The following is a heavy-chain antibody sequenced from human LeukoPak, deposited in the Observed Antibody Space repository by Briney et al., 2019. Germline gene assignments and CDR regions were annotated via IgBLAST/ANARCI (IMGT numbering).Heavy chain of an antibody. V-gene: IGHV3-7*01. J-gene: IGHJ4*02. CDR1: GFPFNAYW. Sequence: PGGSLRLSCAASGFPFNAYWMTWVRQAPGKGLEWVANIRQDGDTKYYVDSVKGRFTISRDNAKNSLYLQMNSLRVEDTAVYYCGRSPDGVDNWGQGTLVTVSS. D-gene: IGHD3-10*01. CDR3: GRSPDGVDN. CDR2: IRQDGDTK.